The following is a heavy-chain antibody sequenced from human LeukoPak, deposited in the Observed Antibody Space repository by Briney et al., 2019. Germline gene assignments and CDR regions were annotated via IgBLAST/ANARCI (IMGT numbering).Heavy chain of an antibody. CDR2: IYYSGST. D-gene: IGHD3-3*01. Sequence: SETLSLTCTVSGGSISSSSYYWGWIRQPPGKGLEWIGSIYYSGSTYYNPSLKSRVTISVDTSKNQFSLKLSSVTAADTAVYYCERWRASRLFDYWGQGTLVTVSS. J-gene: IGHJ4*02. CDR1: GGSISSSSYY. V-gene: IGHV4-39*07. CDR3: ERWRASRLFDY.